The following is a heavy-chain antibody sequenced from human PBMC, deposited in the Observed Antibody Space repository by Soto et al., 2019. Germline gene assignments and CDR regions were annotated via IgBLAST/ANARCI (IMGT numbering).Heavy chain of an antibody. CDR2: ISWDGGST. CDR1: GFTFDDYT. V-gene: IGHV3-43*01. CDR3: AKGEEAPPYYFDY. J-gene: IGHJ4*02. Sequence: GGSLRLSCAASGFTFDDYTMHWVRQAPGKGLEWVSLISWDGGSTYYADSVKGRFTISRDNSKNSLYLQINSLRTEDTALYYCAKGEEAPPYYFDYWGQGTLVTVSS.